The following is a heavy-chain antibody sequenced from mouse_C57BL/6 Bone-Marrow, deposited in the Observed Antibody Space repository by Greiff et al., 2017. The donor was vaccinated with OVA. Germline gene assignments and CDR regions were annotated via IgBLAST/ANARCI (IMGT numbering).Heavy chain of an antibody. V-gene: IGHV1-50*01. Sequence: QVQLQQPGAELVKPGASVKLSCKASGYTFTSYWMQWVKQRPGQGLEWIGEIDPSDSYTNYNQKFKGKATLTVDTSSSTAYMQLSSLTSEDSAVYYCARVLRGRYFDYWGQGTTLTVSS. J-gene: IGHJ2*01. CDR3: ARVLRGRYFDY. CDR2: IDPSDSYT. D-gene: IGHD5-1-1*01. CDR1: GYTFTSYW.